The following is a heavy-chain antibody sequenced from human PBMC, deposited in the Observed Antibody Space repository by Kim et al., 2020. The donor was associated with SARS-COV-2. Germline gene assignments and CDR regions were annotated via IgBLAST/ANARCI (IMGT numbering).Heavy chain of an antibody. CDR3: STFDY. CDR2: IYYSGST. CDR1: GGSISYSSGYY. V-gene: IGHV4-39*01. Sequence: SETLSLTCIVSGGSISYSSGYYWGWIRQPPGKGLEWIASIYYSGSTYYNPSLKSRVTISVDTSKNQFSLRLSSVNAADTAVYYCSTFDYWGQGTLVTVSS. J-gene: IGHJ4*02.